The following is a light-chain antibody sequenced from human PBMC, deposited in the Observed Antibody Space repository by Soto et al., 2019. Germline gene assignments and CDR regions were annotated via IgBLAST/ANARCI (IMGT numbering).Light chain of an antibody. Sequence: QSALTQPPSASGSPGQSVAISCTGTSSDVGGYDYVSWYQQHPGKAPKLLIYEVNKRPSEVSDRFSGSRSGNTASLTVSGLQAEDEADYYCSSYAGSNNVVFGGGTKLT. CDR2: EVN. V-gene: IGLV2-8*01. CDR3: SSYAGSNNVV. J-gene: IGLJ3*02. CDR1: SSDVGGYDY.